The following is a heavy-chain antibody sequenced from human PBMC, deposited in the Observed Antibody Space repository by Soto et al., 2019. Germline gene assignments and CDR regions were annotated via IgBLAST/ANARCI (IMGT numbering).Heavy chain of an antibody. Sequence: GGSLRLSCAASGFTFTDYGMTWVRQAPGKGLEWVAGISESGSGANYAEFVKGRFTISRDNSKNTLYLQMSSLRDEDTAVYYCATAYDFWSARGQPLDYCGQGTLVTVSS. CDR1: GFTFTDYG. CDR3: ATAYDFWSARGQPLDY. V-gene: IGHV3-23*01. D-gene: IGHD3-3*01. CDR2: ISESGSGA. J-gene: IGHJ4*02.